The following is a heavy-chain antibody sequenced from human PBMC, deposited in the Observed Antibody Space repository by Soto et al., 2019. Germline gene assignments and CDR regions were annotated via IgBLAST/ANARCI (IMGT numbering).Heavy chain of an antibody. Sequence: GGSLRLSCAASGFTFSSYGMHWVRQAPGKGLEWVAVIWYDGSNKYYVDSVKGRFTISRDNSKNTLYLQMNSLRAEDTAVYYCARGYCSGGSCYHFDYWGQGTLVTVSS. J-gene: IGHJ4*02. CDR1: GFTFSSYG. CDR2: IWYDGSNK. CDR3: ARGYCSGGSCYHFDY. V-gene: IGHV3-33*01. D-gene: IGHD2-15*01.